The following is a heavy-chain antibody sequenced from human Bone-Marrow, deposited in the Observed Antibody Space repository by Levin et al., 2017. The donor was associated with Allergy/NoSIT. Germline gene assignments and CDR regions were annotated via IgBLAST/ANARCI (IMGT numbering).Heavy chain of an antibody. D-gene: IGHD3-16*01. CDR1: GFTFSGSA. V-gene: IGHV3-73*01. CDR3: TLLLSWGSSLEGY. CDR2: IRNKANSYAT. Sequence: GESLKISCAASGFTFSGSAMHWVRQASGKGLEWVGRIRNKANSYATAYSGSVKGRFTISRDDSKNTPYLQMNSLKSTDTALCSCTLLLSWGSSLEGYWGQGTLGTVSS. J-gene: IGHJ4*02.